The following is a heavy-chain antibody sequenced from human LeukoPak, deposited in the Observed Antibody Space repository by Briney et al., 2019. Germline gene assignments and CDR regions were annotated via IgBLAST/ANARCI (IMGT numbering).Heavy chain of an antibody. D-gene: IGHD3-22*01. Sequence: GGSLRLSCAASGFPFSDVWMSWVRQAPGKGLEWVGRIKRKTDGGTAYYAAPVKGRFTFSRDDSKNTLYLQMNSLKTEDTAVYYCTTDWYYYDSSGYYPIFWGQGTLVTVSS. CDR2: IKRKTDGGTA. CDR1: GFPFSDVW. V-gene: IGHV3-15*01. J-gene: IGHJ4*02. CDR3: TTDWYYYDSSGYYPIF.